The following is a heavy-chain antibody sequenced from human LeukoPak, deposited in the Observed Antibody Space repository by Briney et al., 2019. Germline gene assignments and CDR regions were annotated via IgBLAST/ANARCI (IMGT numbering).Heavy chain of an antibody. CDR2: IIPIFGTA. D-gene: IGHD2-21*01. J-gene: IGHJ6*03. CDR1: GGTFSSYA. V-gene: IGHV1-69*05. Sequence: ASVKVSCTASGGTFSSYAISWVRQAPGQGLEWMGGIIPIFGTANYAQKFQGRVTITTDESTSTAYMELSSLRSEDTAVYYCARALWSVLGSVDYYYYYMDVWGKGTTVTVSS. CDR3: ARALWSVLGSVDYYYYYMDV.